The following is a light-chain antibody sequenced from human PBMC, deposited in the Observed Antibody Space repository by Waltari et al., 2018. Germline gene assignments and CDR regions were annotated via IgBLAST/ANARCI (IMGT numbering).Light chain of an antibody. Sequence: EIVMTQSPATLSVSPGERVTLSCRASQSISSYLAWYQQKPGQAPRLLIHDASTRATSIPARFGGSGSGTEFTLTISSLQSEDFAVYYCQQYDKWPLTFGGGTEMEIK. V-gene: IGKV3-15*01. CDR2: DAS. J-gene: IGKJ4*01. CDR1: QSISSY. CDR3: QQYDKWPLT.